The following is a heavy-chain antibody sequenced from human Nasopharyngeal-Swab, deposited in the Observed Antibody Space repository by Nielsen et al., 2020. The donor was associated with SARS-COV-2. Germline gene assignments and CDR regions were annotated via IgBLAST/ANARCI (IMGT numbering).Heavy chain of an antibody. CDR3: AQDSSGWYQAFDI. CDR1: RMMFSDYE. J-gene: IGHJ3*02. V-gene: IGHV3-30*04. Sequence: GGSLRLSCEASRMMFSDYEMNWVRQAPGKGLEWVAVISYDGSNKYYADSVKGRFTISGDNSKNTLYLQMNSLRAEDTAVYYCAQDSSGWYQAFDIWGQGTMVTVSS. CDR2: ISYDGSNK. D-gene: IGHD6-19*01.